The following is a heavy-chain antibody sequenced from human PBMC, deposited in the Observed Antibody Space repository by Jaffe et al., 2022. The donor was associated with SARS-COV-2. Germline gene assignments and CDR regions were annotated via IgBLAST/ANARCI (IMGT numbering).Heavy chain of an antibody. CDR1: GYTFTGYY. CDR2: INPNSGGT. D-gene: IGHD4-17*01. V-gene: IGHV1-2*06. Sequence: QVQLVQSGAEVKKPGASVKVSCKASGYTFTGYYMHWVRQAPGQGLEWMGRINPNSGGTNYAQKFQGRVTMTRDTSISTAYMELSRLRSDDTAVYYCAREKMTTVTTSNYYGMDVWGQGTTVTVSS. J-gene: IGHJ6*02. CDR3: AREKMTTVTTSNYYGMDV.